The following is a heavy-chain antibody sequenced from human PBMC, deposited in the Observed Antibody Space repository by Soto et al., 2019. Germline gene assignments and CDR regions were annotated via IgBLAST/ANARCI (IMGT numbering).Heavy chain of an antibody. Sequence: QVQLQESGPGLVKPSETLSLTCTVSGASISSYYWTWIRQPPGKGLEWIGYISYSGSTNYNPSLKSRVTISVDTSKNQFSLKLTSVTAADTAVYVCAIVTPRNSNLYFYDYWGQGTLVTVSS. V-gene: IGHV4-59*01. CDR2: ISYSGST. CDR3: AIVTPRNSNLYFYDY. J-gene: IGHJ4*02. CDR1: GASISSYY. D-gene: IGHD4-4*01.